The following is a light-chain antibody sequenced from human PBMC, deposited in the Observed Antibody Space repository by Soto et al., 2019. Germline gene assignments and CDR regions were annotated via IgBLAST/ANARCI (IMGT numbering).Light chain of an antibody. V-gene: IGKV3-11*01. CDR3: QPRSNWPPRIT. CDR1: QSVNSY. J-gene: IGKJ5*01. Sequence: EIVLTQSPATLSLSPGERATLSCRASQSVNSYLAWYQQKPGQAPRLLIYDASNRATGIPARFSGSGSGTDFALTISSLEPEDFAVYYCQPRSNWPPRITFGQGTRLEIK. CDR2: DAS.